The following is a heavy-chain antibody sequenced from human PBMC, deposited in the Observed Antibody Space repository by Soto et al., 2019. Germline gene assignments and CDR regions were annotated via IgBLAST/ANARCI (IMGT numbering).Heavy chain of an antibody. Sequence: ASVKVSCKASGYTFTGYYMHWVRQAPGQGLEWMGWINPNSGGTNYAQKFQGRVTMTRDTSISTAYMELSRLRSDDTAVYYCARAPYYDSSGFSVPEAYWGQGTLVTVSS. D-gene: IGHD3-22*01. CDR1: GYTFTGYY. CDR2: INPNSGGT. CDR3: ARAPYYDSSGFSVPEAY. V-gene: IGHV1-2*02. J-gene: IGHJ4*02.